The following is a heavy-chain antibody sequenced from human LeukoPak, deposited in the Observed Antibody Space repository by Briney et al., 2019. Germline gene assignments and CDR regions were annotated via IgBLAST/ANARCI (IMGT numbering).Heavy chain of an antibody. CDR3: ATAPSYGSGSYL. CDR2: IYNSRTT. CDR1: GDSISSGNYY. J-gene: IGHJ4*02. D-gene: IGHD3-10*01. Sequence: SQTLSLTCTVSGDSISSGNYYWSWIRQPAGKGLEWIGYIYNSRTTNYNPSLKSRVTISVDTSKNQFSLNLSSVTAADTAVYYCATAPSYGSGSYLWGQGTLVTVSS. V-gene: IGHV4-61*10.